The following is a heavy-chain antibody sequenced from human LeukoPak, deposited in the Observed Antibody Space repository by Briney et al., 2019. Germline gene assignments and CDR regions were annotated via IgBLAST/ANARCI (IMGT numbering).Heavy chain of an antibody. D-gene: IGHD3-3*01. CDR1: GYTFTSYD. CDR2: INPNSGGT. V-gene: IGHV1-2*02. Sequence: ASVKVSCKASGYTFTSYDINWVRQATGQGLEWMGWINPNSGGTNYAQKFQGRVTMTRDTSISTAYMELSRLRSDDTAVYYCARDQGYDFWSGYYGSEYGMDVWGQGTTVTVSS. CDR3: ARDQGYDFWSGYYGSEYGMDV. J-gene: IGHJ6*02.